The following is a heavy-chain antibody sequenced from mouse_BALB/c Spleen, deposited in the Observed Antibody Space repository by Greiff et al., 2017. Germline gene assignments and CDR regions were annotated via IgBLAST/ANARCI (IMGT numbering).Heavy chain of an antibody. CDR2: IDPENGNT. V-gene: IGHV14-1*02. J-gene: IGHJ3*01. CDR3: ARSTGTGFAY. D-gene: IGHD4-1*01. CDR1: GFNIKDYY. Sequence: EVKLQESGAELVRPGALVKLSCKASGFNIKDYYMHWVKQRPEQGLEWIGWIDPENGNTIYDPKFQGKASITADTSSNTAYLQLSSLTSEDTAVYYCARSTGTGFAYWGQGTLVTVSA.